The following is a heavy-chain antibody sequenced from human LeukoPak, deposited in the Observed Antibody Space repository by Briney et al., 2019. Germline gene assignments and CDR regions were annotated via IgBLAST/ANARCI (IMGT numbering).Heavy chain of an antibody. V-gene: IGHV1-2*02. Sequence: ASVKVSCKASGYTFTGYYVHWVRQAPGQGLEWMGWINPNSGGTNYAQKFQGRVTITTDESTSTAYMELSSLRSEDTAVYYCARKPYYYDSSGYSESWYFDLWGRGTLVTVSS. CDR1: GYTFTGYY. J-gene: IGHJ2*01. CDR3: ARKPYYYDSSGYSESWYFDL. D-gene: IGHD3-22*01. CDR2: INPNSGGT.